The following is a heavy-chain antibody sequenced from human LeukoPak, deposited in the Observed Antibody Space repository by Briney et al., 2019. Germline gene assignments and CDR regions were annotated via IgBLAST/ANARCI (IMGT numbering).Heavy chain of an antibody. CDR1: GDSISSSSYF. J-gene: IGHJ2*01. V-gene: IGHV4-39*01. CDR2: SYHTGNT. Sequence: SETLSLTCSVSGDSISSSSYFWGWIRQSPGQGLEWIGTSYHTGNTYYNPSHKSRVTISLDTSSNQFSLRLISVIVADTAVYYCARMRSYWYFDLWGRGTLVAVSS. CDR3: ARMRSYWYFDL.